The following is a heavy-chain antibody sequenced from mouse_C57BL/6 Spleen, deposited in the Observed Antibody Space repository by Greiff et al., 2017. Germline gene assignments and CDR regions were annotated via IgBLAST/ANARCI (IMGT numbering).Heavy chain of an antibody. J-gene: IGHJ4*01. Sequence: QVQLQQPGAELVMPGASVKLSCKASGYTFTSYWMHWVKQRPGQGLEWIGEIDPSDSYTNYHQKFKGKSTLTVDKSSSTAYMQLSSLTSEDSAVYYCARRRDGAMDYWGQGTSVTVSS. CDR1: GYTFTSYW. V-gene: IGHV1-69*01. D-gene: IGHD1-2*01. CDR2: IDPSDSYT. CDR3: ARRRDGAMDY.